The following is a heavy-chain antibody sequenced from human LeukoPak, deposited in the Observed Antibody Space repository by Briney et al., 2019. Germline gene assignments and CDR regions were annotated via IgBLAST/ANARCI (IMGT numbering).Heavy chain of an antibody. CDR2: IKKDGSEK. V-gene: IGHV3-7*01. Sequence: GGSLRLSCAASGFTFSSYWMSWVRQAPGKGLEWVANIKKDGSEKYYVDSVKGRFTISRDNAKNSLYLQMNSLRAEDTAVYYCTRDLRYYDFWSGYTFDYWGQGTLVTVSS. CDR1: GFTFSSYW. J-gene: IGHJ4*02. D-gene: IGHD3-3*01. CDR3: TRDLRYYDFWSGYTFDY.